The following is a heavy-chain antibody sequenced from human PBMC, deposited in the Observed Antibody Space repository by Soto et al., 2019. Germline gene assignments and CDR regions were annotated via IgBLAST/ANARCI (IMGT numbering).Heavy chain of an antibody. D-gene: IGHD3-22*01. CDR1: GVSVSGGTW. J-gene: IGHJ4*02. V-gene: IGHV4-4*02. CDR2: IFHDGTA. CDR3: ARLVYDTRLNYMYFDF. Sequence: PSETLFLTCAVSGVSVSGGTWWTWVRQSPQRGLEYIGEIFHDGTANYYPSFERRVAISVDTYKNQCSLKLTSVTAADTAIYFCARLVYDTRLNYMYFDFWGQGTLVTVSS.